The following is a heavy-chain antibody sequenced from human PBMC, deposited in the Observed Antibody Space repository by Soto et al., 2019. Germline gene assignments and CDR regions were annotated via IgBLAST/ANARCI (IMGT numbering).Heavy chain of an antibody. CDR3: ALLRFLASRDAFDI. CDR1: GFTFSSYS. CDR2: ISSSSSYI. J-gene: IGHJ3*02. D-gene: IGHD3-3*01. Sequence: EVQLVESGGGLVKPGGSLRLSCAASGFTFSSYSMNWVRQAPGKGLEWVSSISSSSSYIYYADSVKGRFTISRDNAKNSLYLQMNSLRAEDTTVYYCALLRFLASRDAFDIWGQGTMVTVSS. V-gene: IGHV3-21*01.